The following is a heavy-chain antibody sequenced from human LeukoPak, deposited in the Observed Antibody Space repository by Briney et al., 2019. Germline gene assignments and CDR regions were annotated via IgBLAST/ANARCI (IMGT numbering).Heavy chain of an antibody. CDR2: IFYDGSNK. J-gene: IGHJ6*02. CDR1: GFTFSSYG. D-gene: IGHD4-11*01. Sequence: GGSLRLSCAASGFTFSSYGMHWVRQAPGKGLEWVTVIFYDGSNKYYADSVKGRFSISRDNSENTLYLQMNSLRAEDTAVYYCARVYSNSPEYGMDVWGQGTTVTVSS. V-gene: IGHV3-33*01. CDR3: ARVYSNSPEYGMDV.